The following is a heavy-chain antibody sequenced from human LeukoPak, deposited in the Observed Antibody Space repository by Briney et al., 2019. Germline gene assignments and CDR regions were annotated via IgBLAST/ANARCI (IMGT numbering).Heavy chain of an antibody. Sequence: SVKVSCKASGGTFSSYAIGWVRQAPGQGLEWMGGIIPIFGTANYAQKFQGRVTITADESTSTAYMELSSLRSEDTAVYYCARVLLSYYDFWSGYYHHNWFDPWGQGTLVTVSS. D-gene: IGHD3-3*01. CDR1: GGTFSSYA. CDR3: ARVLLSYYDFWSGYYHHNWFDP. J-gene: IGHJ5*02. V-gene: IGHV1-69*13. CDR2: IIPIFGTA.